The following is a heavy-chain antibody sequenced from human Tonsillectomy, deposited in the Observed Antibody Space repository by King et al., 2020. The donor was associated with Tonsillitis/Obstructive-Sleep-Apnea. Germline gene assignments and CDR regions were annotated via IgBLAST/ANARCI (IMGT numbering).Heavy chain of an antibody. CDR3: ARDRGDSEFYFMDV. J-gene: IGHJ6*03. CDR1: GFTFTTYA. CDR2: ISYDGRNK. V-gene: IGHV3-30*04. Sequence: VQLVESGGGVVQPGRSLRLSCAASGFTFTTYALHWVRQAPGTGLEWVAVISYDGRNKYYADSVKGRFTISRDNSKHTLYLQMNSLRAEDTAVYDCARDRGDSEFYFMDVWGKGTTVTVSS. D-gene: IGHD3-10*01.